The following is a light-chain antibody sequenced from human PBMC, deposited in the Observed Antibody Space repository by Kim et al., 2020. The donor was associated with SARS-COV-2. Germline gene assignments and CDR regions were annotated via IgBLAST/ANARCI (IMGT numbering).Light chain of an antibody. CDR2: EDS. CDR3: QSADSSDTYWV. CDR1: ALPNQY. V-gene: IGLV3-25*03. Sequence: SYELTQPPSVSVSLGQTARITCSGDALPNQYAYWFQQKPGQAPVVVIYEDSERPSGIPERFSGSSSGTTVTLTISGVQAEDEADYYCQSADSSDTYWVFGGGTQLTVL. J-gene: IGLJ3*02.